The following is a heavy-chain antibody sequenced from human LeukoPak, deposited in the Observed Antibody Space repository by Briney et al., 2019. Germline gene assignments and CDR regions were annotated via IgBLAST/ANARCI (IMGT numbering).Heavy chain of an antibody. D-gene: IGHD6-6*01. V-gene: IGHV3-33*01. CDR3: ARDIGARRLGY. J-gene: IGHJ4*02. CDR2: IWYDGSNA. Sequence: PGRSLRLSCAASGFTFRNHGMHWVRQAPGKGLEWVAVIWYDGSNAYYADSVKGRFTISRDNSRNTLYLQMNSLRADDTAVYYCARDIGARRLGYWGQGTPVTVSS. CDR1: GFTFRNHG.